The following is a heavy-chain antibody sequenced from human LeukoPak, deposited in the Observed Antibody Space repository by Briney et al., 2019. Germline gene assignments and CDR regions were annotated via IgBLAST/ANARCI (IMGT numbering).Heavy chain of an antibody. Sequence: GGSLRLSCAASGFTFSSYSMNWVRQAPGKGLEWVSSISSSSSYIYYADSVKGRFTTSRDNAKNSLYLQMNSLRAEDTAVYYCARDGESDAFDIWGQGTMVTVSS. CDR2: ISSSSSYI. D-gene: IGHD3-10*01. J-gene: IGHJ3*02. CDR1: GFTFSSYS. CDR3: ARDGESDAFDI. V-gene: IGHV3-21*01.